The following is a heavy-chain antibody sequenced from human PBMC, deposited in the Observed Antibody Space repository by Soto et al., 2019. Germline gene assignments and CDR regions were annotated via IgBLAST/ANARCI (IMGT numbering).Heavy chain of an antibody. CDR1: GDSISGNNW. J-gene: IGHJ4*02. Sequence: SETLSLTCAVSGDSISGNNWWSWVRQSPGKGLEWIGEIYHTWKATYNPSLKTRVTIFADKSGSHFSLNLTSVTADDTAVYYCARRDYAIDSWGRGTLVTVSS. CDR3: ARRDYAIDS. V-gene: IGHV4-4*02. D-gene: IGHD4-17*01. CDR2: IYHTWKA.